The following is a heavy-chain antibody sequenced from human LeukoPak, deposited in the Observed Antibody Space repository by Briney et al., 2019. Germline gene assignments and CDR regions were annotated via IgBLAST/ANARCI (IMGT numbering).Heavy chain of an antibody. CDR2: INHSGST. D-gene: IGHD1-26*01. Sequence: SETLSLTCAVYGGSFSGYYWSWIRQPPGKGLEWIGEINHSGSTNYNPSLKSRVTISVDTSKNQFSLKLSSVTAADTAVYYCARGLKGGATPRLDYGGQEPLVTVSS. V-gene: IGHV4-34*01. CDR3: ARGLKGGATPRLDY. CDR1: GGSFSGYY. J-gene: IGHJ4*02.